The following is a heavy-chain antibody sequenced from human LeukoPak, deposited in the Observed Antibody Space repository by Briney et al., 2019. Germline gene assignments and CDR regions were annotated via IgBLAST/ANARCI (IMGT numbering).Heavy chain of an antibody. D-gene: IGHD6-13*01. CDR2: ISGSGGST. V-gene: IGHV3-23*01. J-gene: IGHJ4*02. CDR1: GFTFSSYA. Sequence: GGSLRLSCAASGFTFSSYAMSWVRQAPGKGLEWVSAISGSGGSTYYADSVKGRFTISRDNSKNTLYLQMNSLRAEDTAVYYXXXXXXSWYYPETFDYWGQGTLVTVSS. CDR3: XXXXXSWYYPETFDY.